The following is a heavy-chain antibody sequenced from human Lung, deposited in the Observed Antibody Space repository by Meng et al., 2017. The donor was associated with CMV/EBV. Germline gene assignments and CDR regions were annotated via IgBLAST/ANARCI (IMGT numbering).Heavy chain of an antibody. CDR3: ARVHYDISTGYQFDL. Sequence: SXTLSLXCTVSGASVSSYTNYRSWIRQSPGKGLEWIGYIYYTGSTKYTPSLKSRVTMSVDTSKNHFSLKLSSVTAADTAVYYCARVHYDISTGYQFDLWGQGTXVTVSS. V-gene: IGHV4-61*03. J-gene: IGHJ4*02. D-gene: IGHD3-9*01. CDR1: GASVSSYTNY. CDR2: IYYTGST.